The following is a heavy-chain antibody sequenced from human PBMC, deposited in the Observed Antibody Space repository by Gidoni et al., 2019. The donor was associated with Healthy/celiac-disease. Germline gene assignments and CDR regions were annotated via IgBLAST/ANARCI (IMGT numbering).Heavy chain of an antibody. D-gene: IGHD6-13*01. CDR2: IRSKAYGGTT. CDR3: TRGSTGYSSSWYVF. J-gene: IGHJ4*02. Sequence: EVQLVESGGGLVQPGRSLRLSCTASGFTFGYYAMSWVRQAPGKGLEWVGFIRSKAYGGTTEYAASVKGRFTISRDDSKSIAYLQMNSLKTEDTAVYYCTRGSTGYSSSWYVFWGQGTLVTVSS. V-gene: IGHV3-49*04. CDR1: GFTFGYYA.